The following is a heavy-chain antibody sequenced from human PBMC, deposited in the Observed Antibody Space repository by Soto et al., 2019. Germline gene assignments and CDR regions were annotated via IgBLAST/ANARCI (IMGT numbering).Heavy chain of an antibody. Sequence: QVQLQQWGAGMLKPSETLSLTCAVYGGSFSGYTWIWLRQPPGKGLEWIGEINHSGTTNHNPSLKSRVSISVDTSKKQFSLRLTSVTAADTAVYYCARGSDYTSSFDYWGQGTLVTVSS. D-gene: IGHD3-16*01. V-gene: IGHV4-34*01. CDR2: INHSGTT. CDR1: GGSFSGYT. J-gene: IGHJ4*02. CDR3: ARGSDYTSSFDY.